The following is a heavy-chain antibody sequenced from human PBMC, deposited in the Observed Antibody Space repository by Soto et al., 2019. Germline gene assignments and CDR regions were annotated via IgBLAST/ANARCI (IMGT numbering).Heavy chain of an antibody. CDR3: AKGGAIVAAGTRVYLYNAMDV. CDR2: INPNSGDT. V-gene: IGHV1-2*02. CDR1: GYTFTGYY. J-gene: IGHJ6*02. D-gene: IGHD1-26*01. Sequence: ASVKVSCKASGYTFTGYYVHWVRQAPGQGLEWMGWINPNSGDTYLAQRFQGRVTMNRDTSIGTAYMELRGLTSDDTAEYYCAKGGAIVAAGTRVYLYNAMDVWGPGTTVTVS.